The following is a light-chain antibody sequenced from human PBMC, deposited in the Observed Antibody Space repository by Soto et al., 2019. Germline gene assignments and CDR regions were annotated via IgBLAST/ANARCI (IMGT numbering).Light chain of an antibody. V-gene: IGKV1-39*01. CDR3: QHSYSTPIT. CDR1: QSIDKY. J-gene: IGKJ5*01. Sequence: DIQMTQSPSSLSASVGDRVTITCRSSQSIDKYLNWYQQKPGKAPKVLIYAASSLQSGVPLRFSGSGSGTDFTLTISSLQPEDFATYYCQHSYSTPITFGQGTRLEIK. CDR2: AAS.